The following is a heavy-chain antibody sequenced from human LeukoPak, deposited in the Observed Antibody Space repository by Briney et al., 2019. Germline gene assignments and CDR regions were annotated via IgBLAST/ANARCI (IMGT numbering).Heavy chain of an antibody. V-gene: IGHV4-31*11. CDR3: ARSTIAVADLFDY. CDR1: GGSFSGYY. J-gene: IGHJ4*02. CDR2: IYYSGST. Sequence: SETLSLTCAVYGGSFSGYYWSWIRQHPGKGLEWIGYIYYSGSTYYNPSLKSRVTISVDTSKNQFSLKLSSVTAADTAVYYCARSTIAVADLFDYWGQGTLVTVSS. D-gene: IGHD6-19*01.